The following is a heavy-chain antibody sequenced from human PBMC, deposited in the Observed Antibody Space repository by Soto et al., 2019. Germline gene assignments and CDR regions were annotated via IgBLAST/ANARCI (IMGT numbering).Heavy chain of an antibody. D-gene: IGHD6-6*01. CDR3: ARRTDSSSVTPEFDP. J-gene: IGHJ5*02. CDR1: GGSISSSSYY. Sequence: SETLSLTCTVSGGSISSSSYYWGWIRQPPGKGLEWIGSIYYSGSTYYNPSLKSRVTISVDTSKNQFSLKLSSVTAADTAVYYCARRTDSSSVTPEFDPWGQGTLVTVSS. CDR2: IYYSGST. V-gene: IGHV4-39*01.